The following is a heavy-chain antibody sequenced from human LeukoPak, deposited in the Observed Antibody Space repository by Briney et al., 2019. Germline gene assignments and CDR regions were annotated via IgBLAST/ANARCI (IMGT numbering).Heavy chain of an antibody. J-gene: IGHJ4*02. CDR1: GYSISSSNY. D-gene: IGHD5/OR15-5a*01. Sequence: SETLSLTCAVSGYSISSSNYWGWIRQPPGKGLEWIGSIYHSGSTYYNPSLKSRVTISVDTSKNQFSLKLSSVTAADTAVYYCARANRVSLYYFDYWGQGTLVTVSS. CDR2: IYHSGST. V-gene: IGHV4-38-2*01. CDR3: ARANRVSLYYFDY.